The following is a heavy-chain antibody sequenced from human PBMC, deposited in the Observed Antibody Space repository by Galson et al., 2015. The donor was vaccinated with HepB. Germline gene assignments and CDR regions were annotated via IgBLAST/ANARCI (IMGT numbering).Heavy chain of an antibody. J-gene: IGHJ4*02. D-gene: IGHD3-22*01. Sequence: PALVKPTQTLTLTCAFSGFSLGTSAMCLSWIRQRPGKALEWLARIDWGDEKFYKTSLQTRLSISKDTSQNQVVLTMTNMDPVDTATYFCARDYYDGSHFHLYYFDSWGPGTLVTVSS. CDR1: GFSLGTSAMC. V-gene: IGHV2-70*17. CDR3: ARDYYDGSHFHLYYFDS. CDR2: IDWGDEK.